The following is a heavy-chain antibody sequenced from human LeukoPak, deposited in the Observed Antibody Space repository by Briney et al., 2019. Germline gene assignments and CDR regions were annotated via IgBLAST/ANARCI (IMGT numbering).Heavy chain of an antibody. CDR3: ARSSRGHFHYYYYGMDV. D-gene: IGHD6-25*01. CDR1: GGTFSSYA. J-gene: IGHJ6*02. CDR2: IIPIFGTA. V-gene: IGHV1-69*13. Sequence: SVKVSCKASGGTFSSYAISWVRQAPGQGLEWMGGIIPIFGTANYAQNSQGRVTITADESTSTAYMELSSLRSEDTAVYYCARSSRGHFHYYYYGMDVWGQGTTVTVSS.